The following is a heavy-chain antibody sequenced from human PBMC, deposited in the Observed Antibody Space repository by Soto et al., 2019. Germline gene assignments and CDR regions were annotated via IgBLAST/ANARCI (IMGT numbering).Heavy chain of an antibody. CDR1: GGSISSYY. Sequence: KPSETLSLTCTVSGGSISSYYWSWIRQPPGKGLEWIGYIYYSGSTNYNPSLKSRVAISVDTAKNQFSLKLSSVTAAATAVYYCASTLTHYDSSGYYFDYWGQGTLVTVSS. CDR2: IYYSGST. V-gene: IGHV4-59*01. CDR3: ASTLTHYDSSGYYFDY. J-gene: IGHJ4*02. D-gene: IGHD3-22*01.